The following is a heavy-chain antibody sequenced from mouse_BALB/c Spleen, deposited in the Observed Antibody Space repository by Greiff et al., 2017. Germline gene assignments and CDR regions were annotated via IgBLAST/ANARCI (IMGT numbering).Heavy chain of an antibody. CDR1: GFSLTSYG. D-gene: IGHD2-1*01. V-gene: IGHV2-9*02. CDR3: ARGGGYYGNYDAMDY. J-gene: IGHJ4*01. CDR2: IWAGGST. Sequence: QVQLKESGPGLVAPSQSLSITCTVSGFSLTSYGVHWVRQPPGKGLEWLGVIWAGGSTNYNSALMSRLSISKDNSKSQVFLKMNSLQTDDTAMYYCARGGGYYGNYDAMDYWGQGTSVTVSS.